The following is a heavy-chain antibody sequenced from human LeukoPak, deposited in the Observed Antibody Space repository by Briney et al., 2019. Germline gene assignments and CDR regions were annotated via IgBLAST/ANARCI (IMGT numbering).Heavy chain of an antibody. Sequence: GGSLRLSCAASGFTFSNAWMSWVRQAPGKGLEWVGRIKSKTDGGTTDYAAPVKGRFTISRDDSKTTLYLQMNSLKTEDTAVYYCTTQWLVPYYCSGMDVWGKGTTVTVSS. CDR2: IKSKTDGGTT. J-gene: IGHJ6*04. V-gene: IGHV3-15*01. CDR1: GFTFSNAW. CDR3: TTQWLVPYYCSGMDV. D-gene: IGHD6-19*01.